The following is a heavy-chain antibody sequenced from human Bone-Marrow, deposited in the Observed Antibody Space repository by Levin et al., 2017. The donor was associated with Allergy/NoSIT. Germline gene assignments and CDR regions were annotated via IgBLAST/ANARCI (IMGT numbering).Heavy chain of an antibody. CDR3: ARGQNSSGWFDL. Sequence: SQTLSLTCTVSGYSISSGYYWGWIRQPPGKGLEWIGSIYHSGSTYYNPSLKSRVTISVDTSKNQFSLKLSSVTAADTAVYYCARGQNSSGWFDLWGRGTLVTVSS. J-gene: IGHJ2*01. CDR1: GYSISSGYY. CDR2: IYHSGST. V-gene: IGHV4-38-2*02. D-gene: IGHD6-19*01.